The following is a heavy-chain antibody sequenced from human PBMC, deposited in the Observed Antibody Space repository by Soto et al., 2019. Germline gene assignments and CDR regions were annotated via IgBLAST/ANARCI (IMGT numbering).Heavy chain of an antibody. Sequence: QVTLKESGPVLVNPTETLTLTCTVSGFSLSNARMGVSWIRQPPGKALEWLAHIFSNDEKSYSTSLKSRLTISKDTSKSQVVLTMTNMDPVDTATYYCARFSMVRGVMPLFDYWGQGTLVTVSS. CDR3: ARFSMVRGVMPLFDY. D-gene: IGHD3-10*01. CDR1: GFSLSNARMG. CDR2: IFSNDEK. V-gene: IGHV2-26*01. J-gene: IGHJ4*02.